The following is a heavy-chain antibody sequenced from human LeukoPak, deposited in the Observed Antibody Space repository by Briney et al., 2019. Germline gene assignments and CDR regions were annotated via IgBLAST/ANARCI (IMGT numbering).Heavy chain of an antibody. CDR2: ISWNSGSI. J-gene: IGHJ4*02. V-gene: IGHV3-9*01. CDR3: AKDMTPGGDYGDYGKDY. CDR1: GFTFDDYA. Sequence: PGRSLRLSCAASGFTFDDYAMHWVRQAPGKGLEWVSGISWNSGSIGYADSVKGRFTISRDNAKNSLYLQMNSLRAEDTALYYCAKDMTPGGDYGDYGKDYWGQGTLVTVSS. D-gene: IGHD4-17*01.